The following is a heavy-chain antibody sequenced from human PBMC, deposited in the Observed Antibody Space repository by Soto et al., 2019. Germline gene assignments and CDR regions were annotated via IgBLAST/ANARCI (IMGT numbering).Heavy chain of an antibody. D-gene: IGHD6-13*01. V-gene: IGHV1-69*13. CDR2: IIPIFGTA. J-gene: IGHJ5*02. Sequence: ASVKVSCEASGGTFSSYAISWVRQAPGQGLEWMGGIIPIFGTANYAQKFQGRVTITADESTSTAYMELSSLRSEDTAVYYCASETGIAAAGRFYWFDPWGQGTLMTV. CDR3: ASETGIAAAGRFYWFDP. CDR1: GGTFSSYA.